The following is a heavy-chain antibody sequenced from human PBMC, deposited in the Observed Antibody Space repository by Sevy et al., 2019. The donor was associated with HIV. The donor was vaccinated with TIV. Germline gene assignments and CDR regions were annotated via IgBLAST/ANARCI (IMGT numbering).Heavy chain of an antibody. Sequence: GGSLRLSCAASGFTFSSYSMNWVRQAPGKGLEWVSSISSSSSYIYYADSVKGRFTISRDNGKNSLYLQMNSLRAEDTAVYYCARGSDGGFWSGYYMYYFDYWGQGTLVTVSS. J-gene: IGHJ4*02. D-gene: IGHD3-3*01. CDR1: GFTFSSYS. CDR3: ARGSDGGFWSGYYMYYFDY. V-gene: IGHV3-21*01. CDR2: ISSSSSYI.